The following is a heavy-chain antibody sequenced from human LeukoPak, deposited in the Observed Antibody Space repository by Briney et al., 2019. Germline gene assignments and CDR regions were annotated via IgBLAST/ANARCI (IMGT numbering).Heavy chain of an antibody. J-gene: IGHJ4*02. CDR3: ATFRWGVAFEF. CDR1: GRSFSGYY. V-gene: IGHV4-34*01. D-gene: IGHD2-15*01. Sequence: SETLSLTCTVYGRSFSGYYWTSIRQSPGRGLEWIGEINHSGSTNYNPSLKSRVTISVDTSKNQFSLKLNSVTAADTAVYYCATFRWGVAFEFWDQGTLVTVSS. CDR2: INHSGST.